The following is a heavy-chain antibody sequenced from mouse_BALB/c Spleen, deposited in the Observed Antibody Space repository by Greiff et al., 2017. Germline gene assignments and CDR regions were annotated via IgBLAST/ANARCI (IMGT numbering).Heavy chain of an antibody. D-gene: IGHD2-3*01. CDR3: ARDGVYYAMDY. J-gene: IGHJ4*01. Sequence: EVKLMESGGGLVQPGGSRKLSCAASGFTFSSFGMHWVRQAPEKGLEWVAYISSGSSTIYYADTVKGRFTISRDNPKNTLFLQMTSLRSEDTAMYYCARDGVYYAMDYWGQGTSVTVSS. V-gene: IGHV5-17*02. CDR2: ISSGSSTI. CDR1: GFTFSSFG.